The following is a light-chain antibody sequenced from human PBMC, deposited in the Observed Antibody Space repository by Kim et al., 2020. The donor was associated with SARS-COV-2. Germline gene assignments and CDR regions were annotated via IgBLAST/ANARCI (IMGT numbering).Light chain of an antibody. CDR3: QSYDSSNYVV. CDR2: EDN. Sequence: NFMLTQPHSVSESPGKTVTISCTRSSGSIASNYVQWYQQRPGSAPTTVIYEDNQRPSGVPDRFSGSIDSSSNSASLTISGLKTEDEADYYCQSYDSSNYVVFGGGTQLIVL. V-gene: IGLV6-57*04. CDR1: SGSIASNY. J-gene: IGLJ2*01.